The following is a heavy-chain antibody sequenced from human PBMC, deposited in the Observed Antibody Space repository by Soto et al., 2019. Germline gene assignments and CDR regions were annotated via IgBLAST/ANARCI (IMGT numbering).Heavy chain of an antibody. CDR2: IYYSGST. Sequence: PSETLSLTCTVSGGSISSSSYYWGWIRQPPGKGLEWIGSIYYSGSTYYNPSLKSRVTISVDTSKNQFSLKLSSVTAADTAVYYCARQSREFVAARPPDWFDPWGQGTLVTVSS. V-gene: IGHV4-39*01. CDR1: GGSISSSSYY. CDR3: ARQSREFVAARPPDWFDP. D-gene: IGHD6-6*01. J-gene: IGHJ5*02.